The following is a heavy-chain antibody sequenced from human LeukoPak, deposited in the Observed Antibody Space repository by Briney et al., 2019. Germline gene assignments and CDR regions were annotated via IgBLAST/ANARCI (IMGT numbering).Heavy chain of an antibody. D-gene: IGHD3-16*01. J-gene: IGHJ3*02. V-gene: IGHV1-18*01. CDR2: ISAYNGNT. CDR3: VRDGGEWRGYAFDI. CDR1: GYTFTSYG. Sequence: ASVKVSCKASGYTFTSYGISWVRQAPGQGLEWMGWISAYNGNTTYAQTLQGRVTMTTDKSTNTAYMELRSLRSDDTAVYYCVRDGGEWRGYAFDIWGQGTMVTVSS.